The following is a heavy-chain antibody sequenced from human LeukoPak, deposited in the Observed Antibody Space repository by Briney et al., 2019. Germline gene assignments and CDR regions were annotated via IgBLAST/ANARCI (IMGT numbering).Heavy chain of an antibody. CDR1: GFTFDDYA. Sequence: GGSLGLSCAASGFTFDDYAMHWVRQAPGKGLEWVSGISWNSGSIGYADSVKGRFIISRDNAKNSLYLQMNSLRAEDTALYYCAKALEFGDAFDIWGQGTMVTVSS. J-gene: IGHJ3*02. D-gene: IGHD3-10*01. CDR3: AKALEFGDAFDI. CDR2: ISWNSGSI. V-gene: IGHV3-9*01.